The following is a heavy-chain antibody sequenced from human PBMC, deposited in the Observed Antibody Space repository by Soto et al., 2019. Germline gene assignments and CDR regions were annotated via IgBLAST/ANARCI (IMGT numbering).Heavy chain of an antibody. V-gene: IGHV3-66*01. CDR2: IYSGGST. Sequence: GGSLRLSCAASGFTVSSNYMSWVRQAPGKGLEWVSVIYSGGSTYYADSVKGRFTISRDNSKNTLYLQMNSLRAEDTAVYYCASSVAAAGTGPFDYWGQGTLVTVSS. J-gene: IGHJ4*02. CDR1: GFTVSSNY. D-gene: IGHD6-13*01. CDR3: ASSVAAAGTGPFDY.